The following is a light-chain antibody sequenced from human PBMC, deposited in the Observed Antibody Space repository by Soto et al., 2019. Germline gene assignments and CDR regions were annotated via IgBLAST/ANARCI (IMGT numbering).Light chain of an antibody. CDR1: QSVLYSSNNKNY. CDR3: LQSGSTPYA. Sequence: DIVMTQSPDSLAVSLGERATINCKSSQSVLYSSNNKNYLAWYQQKPGQPPILLIYWESARESGVPERFSGSGSGTDFTLTSSSLQAEDVAVYYCLQSGSTPYAFGQGTKLEI. V-gene: IGKV4-1*01. CDR2: WES. J-gene: IGKJ2*01.